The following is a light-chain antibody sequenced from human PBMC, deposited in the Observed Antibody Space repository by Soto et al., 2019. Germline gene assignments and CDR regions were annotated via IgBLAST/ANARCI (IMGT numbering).Light chain of an antibody. V-gene: IGKV3-20*01. Sequence: EIVLTQSPGTLSLSPGERATLSCRASQSVSSSYLAWYQQKPGQAPRLLIYGASSRATGIPDRFSGSGSGTDFTLTISRLEPEDFAVYYCQQYDDSLLTFGGGTKVDIK. CDR1: QSVSSSY. CDR2: GAS. J-gene: IGKJ4*01. CDR3: QQYDDSLLT.